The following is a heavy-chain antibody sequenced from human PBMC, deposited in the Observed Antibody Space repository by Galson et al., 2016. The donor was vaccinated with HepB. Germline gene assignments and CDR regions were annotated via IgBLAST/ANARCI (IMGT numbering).Heavy chain of an antibody. Sequence: SLRLSCAASRFTFSNYGMHWVRQAPGKGLEWVAVIWYDGSQKYYADSVKGRFTISRDNSKNTLSLQMNSLRAEDTAVYYCANPGTYLLYWGQGTLVTVSS. CDR2: IWYDGSQK. D-gene: IGHD2-21*01. V-gene: IGHV3-33*06. CDR3: ANPGTYLLY. CDR1: RFTFSNYG. J-gene: IGHJ4*02.